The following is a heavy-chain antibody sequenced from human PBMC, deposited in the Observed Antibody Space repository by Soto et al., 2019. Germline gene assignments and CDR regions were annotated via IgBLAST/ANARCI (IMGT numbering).Heavy chain of an antibody. CDR2: ISGSGGST. CDR1: GFTFSSYA. D-gene: IGHD3-22*01. CDR3: AKILFPSSEYYYDSSGPFDY. Sequence: PGGSLRLSCAASGFTFSSYAMSWVRQAPGKGLEWVSAISGSGGSTYYADSVKGRFTISRDNSKNTLYLQMNSLRAEDTAVYYCAKILFPSSEYYYDSSGPFDYWGQGTLVTVSS. J-gene: IGHJ4*02. V-gene: IGHV3-23*01.